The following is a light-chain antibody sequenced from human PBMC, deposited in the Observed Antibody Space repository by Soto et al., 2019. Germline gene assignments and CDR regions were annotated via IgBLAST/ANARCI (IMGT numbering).Light chain of an antibody. V-gene: IGLV2-23*02. CDR3: CSYAGSSTFVV. Sequence: QSALTQPASVSGSPGQSITISWTGTSSEVGSYNLVSWYQQHPGKAPKLMIYEVSKRPSGVSNRFSGSKSGNTASLTISGLQAEDEADYYCCSYAGSSTFVVFGGGTKLTVL. J-gene: IGLJ2*01. CDR1: SSEVGSYNL. CDR2: EVS.